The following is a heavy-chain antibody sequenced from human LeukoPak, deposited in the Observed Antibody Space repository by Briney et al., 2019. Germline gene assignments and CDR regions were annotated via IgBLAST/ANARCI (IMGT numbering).Heavy chain of an antibody. D-gene: IGHD1-26*01. CDR3: ARDHIVGAGYYYYYYMDV. CDR1: GYTFTSYA. CDR2: IIPISGTP. V-gene: IGHV1-69*13. J-gene: IGHJ6*03. Sequence: SVKVSCKASGYTFTSYAISWVRQAPGQGLEWMGGIIPISGTPNYAQKFQGRVTITADESTSTAYMELSSLRSEDTAVYYCARDHIVGAGYYYYYYMDVWGKGTTVTVSS.